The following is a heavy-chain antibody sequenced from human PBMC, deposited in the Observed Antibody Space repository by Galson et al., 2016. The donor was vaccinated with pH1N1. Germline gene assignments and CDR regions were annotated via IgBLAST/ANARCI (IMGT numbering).Heavy chain of an antibody. D-gene: IGHD4-11*01. Sequence: SLRLSCAASGFTLSCCAMHWVRQAPGKGLECMALISKDGNNVYYADSVKGRFTISRDSSNNTLYLQMNSLRTEDTAIYYCARGSDFSFDYWGQGALGTVAS. V-gene: IGHV3-30*04. J-gene: IGHJ4*02. CDR1: GFTLSCCA. CDR3: ARGSDFSFDY. CDR2: ISKDGNNV.